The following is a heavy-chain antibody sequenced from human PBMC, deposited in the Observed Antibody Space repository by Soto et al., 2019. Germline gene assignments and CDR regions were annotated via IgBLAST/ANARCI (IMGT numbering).Heavy chain of an antibody. CDR3: ASPREGQWLVFDH. J-gene: IGHJ4*02. CDR2: ISKDGLDR. D-gene: IGHD6-19*01. V-gene: IGHV3-30*19. Sequence: PGGALRFSCVVSGFPFSGFGMHWVRQFPAEGLAWVASISKDGLDRYYSESVKGRFTISRDDSKNTVFLQMNSLKVEDTAAYFCASPREGQWLVFDHWGQRTLVTVSS. CDR1: GFPFSGFG.